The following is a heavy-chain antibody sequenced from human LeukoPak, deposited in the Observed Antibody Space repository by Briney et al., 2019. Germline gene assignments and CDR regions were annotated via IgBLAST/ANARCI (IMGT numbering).Heavy chain of an antibody. J-gene: IGHJ4*02. V-gene: IGHV3-66*01. CDR3: ARGPKYDSSGYYVY. CDR2: IYSGGST. D-gene: IGHD3-22*01. CDR1: GFTVSSND. Sequence: GGSLRLSCAASGFTVSSNDMSWVRQAPGKGLEWVSVIYSGGSTYYADSVKGRFTISRDNSKNTLYLQMNSLRAEDTAVYYCARGPKYDSSGYYVYWGQGTLVTVSS.